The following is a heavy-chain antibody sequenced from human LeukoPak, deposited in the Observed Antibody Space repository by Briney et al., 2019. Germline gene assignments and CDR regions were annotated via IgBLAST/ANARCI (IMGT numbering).Heavy chain of an antibody. CDR2: IYYSGST. J-gene: IGHJ4*02. CDR1: GGSISSYY. D-gene: IGHD3-16*01. V-gene: IGHV4-59*01. Sequence: PSETLSLTCTVSGGSISSYYWSWIRQPPGKGLEWIGYIYYSGSTNYNPSLKSRVTISVDTSKNQFSLKLSSVTAADTAVYYCAAGGEGGHMDYWGQGTLVTVSS. CDR3: AAGGEGGHMDY.